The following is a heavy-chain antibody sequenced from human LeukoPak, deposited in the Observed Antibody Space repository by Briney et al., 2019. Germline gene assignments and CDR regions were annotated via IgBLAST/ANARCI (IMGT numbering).Heavy chain of an antibody. CDR1: GGSISSHY. Sequence: PSETLPLTCTVSGGSISSHYWSWIRQPPGKGLEWIGYIYYSGSTNYSPSLKSRVTISVDTSKNQFSLKLSSVTAADTAVYYCARAYYGDYDMDYYYYYYMDVWGKGTTVTVSS. V-gene: IGHV4-59*11. CDR2: IYYSGST. D-gene: IGHD4-17*01. CDR3: ARAYYGDYDMDYYYYYYMDV. J-gene: IGHJ6*03.